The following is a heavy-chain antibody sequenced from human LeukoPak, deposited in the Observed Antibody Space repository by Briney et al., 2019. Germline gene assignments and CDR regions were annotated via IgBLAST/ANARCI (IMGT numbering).Heavy chain of an antibody. Sequence: GGSLRLSCAASGFIFSSYGMHWVRQAPGKRLEWVAFIRFDGSDKYYGDSVKGRFTISRDNSKNTLYLQMNSLRAEDTAVYYCARVFFGEFPLDCWGQGNLVTVSS. CDR2: IRFDGSDK. CDR3: ARVFFGEFPLDC. V-gene: IGHV3-30*02. J-gene: IGHJ4*02. D-gene: IGHD3-10*01. CDR1: GFIFSSYG.